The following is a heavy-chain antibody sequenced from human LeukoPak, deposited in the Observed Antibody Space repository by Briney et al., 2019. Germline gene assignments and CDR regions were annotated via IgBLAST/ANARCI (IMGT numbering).Heavy chain of an antibody. CDR1: GFTFSNHW. CDR3: ARFPGNAGFTDY. Sequence: GGSLRLSCAASGFTFSNHWMSWVRQAPGKGLEWVANIKQDGSDKNYVDSVKGRFTISRDNAKNSLYLQMNSLRAVDTAVYYCARFPGNAGFTDYWGQGTLVTVSS. J-gene: IGHJ4*02. CDR2: IKQDGSDK. V-gene: IGHV3-7*04.